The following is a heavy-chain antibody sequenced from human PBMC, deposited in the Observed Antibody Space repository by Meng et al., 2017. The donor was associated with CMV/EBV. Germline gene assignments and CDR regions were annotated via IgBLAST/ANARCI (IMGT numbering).Heavy chain of an antibody. CDR3: TVKITFGGVIPAR. Sequence: AVSGLTFSKYGMSWVRQAPGKGLEWVSTISGSGDTTCYVDSVKGRFTISRDNSRNTLYLQMNSLRAEDTAVYYCTVKITFGGVIPARWGQGTLVTVSS. D-gene: IGHD3-16*02. CDR1: GLTFSKYG. V-gene: IGHV3-23*01. CDR2: ISGSGDTT. J-gene: IGHJ4*02.